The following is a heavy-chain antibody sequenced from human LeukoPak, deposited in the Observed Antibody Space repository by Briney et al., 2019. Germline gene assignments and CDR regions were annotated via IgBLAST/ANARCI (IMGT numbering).Heavy chain of an antibody. CDR1: GYTFTSYG. CDR3: ARDRLVTNNWFDP. J-gene: IGHJ5*02. D-gene: IGHD3-9*01. V-gene: IGHV7-4-1*02. CDR2: VNTNTGNP. Sequence: GASVKVSCKASGYTFTSYGISWVRQAPGQGLEWMGWVNTNTGNPTYAQGFTGRFVFSLDTSVSTAYLQISSLKAEDTAMYYCARDRLVTNNWFDPWGQGTLITVSS.